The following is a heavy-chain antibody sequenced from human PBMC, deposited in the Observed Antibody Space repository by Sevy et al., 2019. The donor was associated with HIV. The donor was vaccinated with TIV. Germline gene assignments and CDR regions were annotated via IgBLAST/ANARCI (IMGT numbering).Heavy chain of an antibody. CDR2: IIPIFGTT. J-gene: IGHJ4*02. V-gene: IGHV1-69*13. Sequence: ASVKVSCKASGGTFSNYALSWARQAPGQGLEWMGGIIPIFGTTNFAQMFQGRVTITADEFTSTAYMELSSLRSADTAVYYCARTPILVIPGATDLYFDNWGQGTLVTVSS. CDR1: GGTFSNYA. D-gene: IGHD2-2*01. CDR3: ARTPILVIPGATDLYFDN.